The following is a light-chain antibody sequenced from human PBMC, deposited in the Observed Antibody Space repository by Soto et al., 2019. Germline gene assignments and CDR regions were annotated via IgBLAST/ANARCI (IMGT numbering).Light chain of an antibody. CDR3: QHYNSYSEA. Sequence: DIQMTQSPSTLSASVGARAPITCRASQSISSWLAWYQQKPGKAPKLLIYKASTLKSGVPSRFSGSGSGTEFTFTISSLQPDDFATYYCQHYNSYSEAFGQGTKV. CDR1: QSISSW. J-gene: IGKJ1*01. CDR2: KAS. V-gene: IGKV1-5*03.